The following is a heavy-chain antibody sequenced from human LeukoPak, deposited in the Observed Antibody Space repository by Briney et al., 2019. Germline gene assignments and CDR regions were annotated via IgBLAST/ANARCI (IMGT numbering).Heavy chain of an antibody. CDR2: ISGSGGST. J-gene: IGHJ4*02. V-gene: IGHV3-23*01. Sequence: GGSLRLSCAASGFTFSSYAMSWVRQAPGKGLEWVSRISGSGGSTDYADSVKGRFTLSSDSSRNTVYFRLNNLRVEDTAIYYCAKASWVSSTDAVRWGQGTLVTVSS. CDR3: AKASWVSSTDAVR. CDR1: GFTFSSYA. D-gene: IGHD3-16*01.